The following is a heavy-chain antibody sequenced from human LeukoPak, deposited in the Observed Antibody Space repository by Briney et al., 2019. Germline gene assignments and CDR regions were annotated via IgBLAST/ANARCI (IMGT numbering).Heavy chain of an antibody. CDR1: GFTFSSYG. CDR2: IRYDGSNK. Sequence: GGSLRLSCAASGFTFSSYGMHWVRQAPGKGLEWVAFIRYDGSNKYYADSVKGRFTISRDNSKNTLYPQMNSLRAEDTAVYYCASEGVKKAAGAFDIWGQGTMVTVSS. CDR3: ASEGVKKAAGAFDI. D-gene: IGHD6-13*01. J-gene: IGHJ3*02. V-gene: IGHV3-30*02.